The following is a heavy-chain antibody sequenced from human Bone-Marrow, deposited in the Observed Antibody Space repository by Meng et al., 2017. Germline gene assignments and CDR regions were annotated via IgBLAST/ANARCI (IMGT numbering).Heavy chain of an antibody. CDR1: GFTFSSYW. D-gene: IGHD5-12*01. J-gene: IGHJ4*02. V-gene: IGHV3-30*03. Sequence: GESLKISCAASGFTFSSYWMSRVRQAPGKGLEWVAVISYDGSNKYYADSVKGRFTISRDNSKNTLYLQMNSLRAEDTAVYYCARDMRIVATGAFDYWGQGTLVTVSS. CDR2: ISYDGSNK. CDR3: ARDMRIVATGAFDY.